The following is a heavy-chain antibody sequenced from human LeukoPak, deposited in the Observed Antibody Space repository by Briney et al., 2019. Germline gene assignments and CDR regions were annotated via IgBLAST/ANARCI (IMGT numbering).Heavy chain of an antibody. CDR2: IIPIFGTA. CDR3: ARPPYYYGSGSYYNSLSY. V-gene: IGHV1-69*13. D-gene: IGHD3-10*01. Sequence: SVKVSCKASGGTFSSYAISWVRQAPGQGLEWMGGIIPIFGTANYAQKFQGRVTITADESTSTAYMELSSLRSEDTAVHYCARPPYYYGSGSYYNSLSYWGQGTLVTVSS. J-gene: IGHJ4*02. CDR1: GGTFSSYA.